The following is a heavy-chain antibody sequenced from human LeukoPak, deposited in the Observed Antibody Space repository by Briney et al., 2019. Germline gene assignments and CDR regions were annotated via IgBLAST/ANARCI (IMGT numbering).Heavy chain of an antibody. CDR2: IYYSGNT. D-gene: IGHD3-10*01. Sequence: SETLSLTCTVSGGSITSSSYYWGWIRQSSGKGLEWIGSIYYSGNTYYNPSLKSRVTISVDTSKNLFSLKLSSVTAADTAVYYCARHGVRGYFDYWGQGTLVTVSS. V-gene: IGHV4-39*01. J-gene: IGHJ4*02. CDR1: GGSITSSSYY. CDR3: ARHGVRGYFDY.